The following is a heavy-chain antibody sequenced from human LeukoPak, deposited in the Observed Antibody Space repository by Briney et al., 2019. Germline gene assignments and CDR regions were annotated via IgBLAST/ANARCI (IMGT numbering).Heavy chain of an antibody. CDR1: GGSISGYY. CDR3: ARLRYYYDSSGYYRAPFDY. Sequence: SETLSLTCTVSGGSISGYYWSWIRQPPGKGLEWIGYIYYSGSTNYNPSLKSRVTISVDTSKNQFSLKLSSVTAADTAVYYCARLRYYYDSSGYYRAPFDYWGQGTLVTVSS. V-gene: IGHV4-59*08. D-gene: IGHD3-22*01. CDR2: IYYSGST. J-gene: IGHJ4*02.